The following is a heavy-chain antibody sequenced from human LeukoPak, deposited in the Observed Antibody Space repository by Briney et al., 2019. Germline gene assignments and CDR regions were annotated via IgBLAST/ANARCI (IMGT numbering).Heavy chain of an antibody. CDR2: IIPIFGTA. V-gene: IGHV1-69*05. Sequence: SVKVSCKASGYTFTGYYMHWVRQAPGQGLEWMGGIIPIFGTANYAQKFQGRVTITTDESTSTAYMELSSLRSEDTAVYYCARDREVLRFLEWFYWGQGALVTVSS. CDR3: ARDREVLRFLEWFY. CDR1: GYTFTGYY. D-gene: IGHD3-3*01. J-gene: IGHJ4*02.